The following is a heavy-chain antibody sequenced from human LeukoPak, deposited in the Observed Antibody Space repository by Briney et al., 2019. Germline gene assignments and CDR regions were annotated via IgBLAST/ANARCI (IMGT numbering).Heavy chain of an antibody. Sequence: SVKVSCKASGGTFSSYAISWVRQASGQGLEWMGRIIPTLGIENYAQKFQGRVTITADKSTSTAYMELSSLRSEDTAVYYCARDRSGKRVGYYGMDVWGQGTTVTVSS. CDR2: IIPTLGIE. D-gene: IGHD6-19*01. J-gene: IGHJ6*02. CDR3: ARDRSGKRVGYYGMDV. V-gene: IGHV1-69*04. CDR1: GGTFSSYA.